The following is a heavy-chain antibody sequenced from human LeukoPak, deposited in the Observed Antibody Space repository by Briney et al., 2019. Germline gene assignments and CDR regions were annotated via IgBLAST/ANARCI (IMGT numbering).Heavy chain of an antibody. CDR2: IIPVLGIA. D-gene: IGHD4-23*01. CDR3: ASFEEGNSPHYFDY. V-gene: IGHV1-69*04. Sequence: SVKVSCKASGGTFSSYAISWVRQAPGQGLEWMGRIIPVLGIANYAQKFQGRVTITADKSTSTAYMELSSLRSEDTAVYYCASFEEGNSPHYFDYWGQGTLVTVSS. J-gene: IGHJ4*02. CDR1: GGTFSSYA.